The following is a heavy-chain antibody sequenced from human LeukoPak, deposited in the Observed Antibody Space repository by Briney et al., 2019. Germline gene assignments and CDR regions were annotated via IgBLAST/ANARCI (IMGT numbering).Heavy chain of an antibody. V-gene: IGHV3-7*01. J-gene: IGHJ4*02. CDR3: ARVHAVSGYYSSTLLNFDY. D-gene: IGHD3-22*01. CDR2: IKQDGSEQ. Sequence: GGSLRLSCAASGFTFSSYWMTWVRQAPGKGLEWVADIKQDGSEQYCVDSVKGRFTISRDNAKNSLYLQINSLRAEDTAVYYCARVHAVSGYYSSTLLNFDYWGQGTLVTVSS. CDR1: GFTFSSYW.